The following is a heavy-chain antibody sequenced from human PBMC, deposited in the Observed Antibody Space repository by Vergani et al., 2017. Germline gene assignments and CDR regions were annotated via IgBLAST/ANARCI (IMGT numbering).Heavy chain of an antibody. Sequence: QVQLQQWGAGLLKPSETLSLTCAVYGGSFSGYYWSWIRQPPGKGLEWIGEINHSGSTNYNPSLKSRVTISVDTSKNQFSLKLSSVTAADTAVYYCVLEDYYDSRDNLAGLFDYWGQGTLVTVSS. CDR2: INHSGST. V-gene: IGHV4-34*01. J-gene: IGHJ4*02. CDR1: GGSFSGYY. D-gene: IGHD3-22*01. CDR3: VLEDYYDSRDNLAGLFDY.